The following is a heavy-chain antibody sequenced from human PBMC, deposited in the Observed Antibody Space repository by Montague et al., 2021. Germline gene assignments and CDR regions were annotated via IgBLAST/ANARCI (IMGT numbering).Heavy chain of an antibody. V-gene: IGHV3-7*01. J-gene: IGHJ4*02. CDR2: IKQDGSEK. CDR1: GFTFSNCW. Sequence: SLRLSCAASGFTFSNCWMSWVRQAPGKGLEWVANIKQDGSEKHYVDSVKGRFTISRDNAKNSLYLQMNSLRAEDTAAYFCARDQGQGYCGGDCYVGLDYWGQGTLVTVSS. CDR3: ARDQGQGYCGGDCYVGLDY. D-gene: IGHD2-21*01.